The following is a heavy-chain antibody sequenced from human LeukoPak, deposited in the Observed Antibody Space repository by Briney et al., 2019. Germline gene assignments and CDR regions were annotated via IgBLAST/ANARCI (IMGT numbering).Heavy chain of an antibody. D-gene: IGHD6-13*01. V-gene: IGHV3-7*01. J-gene: IGHJ4*02. CDR1: EFIFSGYW. CDR2: IKQDGSEK. CDR3: ARDGFVGAADY. Sequence: GGSLRLSCAASEFIFSGYWMNWVRQAPGKGLEWVANIKQDGSEKQYVDSVRGRFTISRDNAKNSLYLQMNSLRVGDTAVYYCARDGFVGAADYWGQGTLVTVSS.